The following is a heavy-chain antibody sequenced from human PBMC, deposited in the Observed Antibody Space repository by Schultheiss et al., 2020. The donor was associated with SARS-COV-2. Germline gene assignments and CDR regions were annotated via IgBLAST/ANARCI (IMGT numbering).Heavy chain of an antibody. CDR1: GFTFSSYS. CDR2: IKQDGSEK. V-gene: IGHV3-7*01. J-gene: IGHJ6*02. CDR3: AREALTGTIEYGMDV. Sequence: GGSLRLSCAASGFTFSSYSMNWVRQAPGKGLEWVANIKQDGSEKYYVDSVKGRFTISRDNAKNSLYLQMNSLRAEDTAVYYCAREALTGTIEYGMDVWGQGTTVTVSS. D-gene: IGHD1-7*01.